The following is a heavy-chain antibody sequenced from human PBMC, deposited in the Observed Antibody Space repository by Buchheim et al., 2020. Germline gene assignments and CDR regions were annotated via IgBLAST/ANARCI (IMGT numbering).Heavy chain of an antibody. J-gene: IGHJ4*02. V-gene: IGHV3-15*02. CDR3: TIGLTGTSDH. Sequence: EVQLVESGGALVKPGGSLRLSCAASGFAFTNGWMSWVRQAPGKGLEWVGRIKSYIDGGTTDYAAPVKGRFTISRDDSKNTLYLQMNSLKIEDTAVYFCTIGLTGTSDHWGQGTL. CDR2: IKSYIDGGTT. CDR1: GFAFTNGW. D-gene: IGHD1-7*01.